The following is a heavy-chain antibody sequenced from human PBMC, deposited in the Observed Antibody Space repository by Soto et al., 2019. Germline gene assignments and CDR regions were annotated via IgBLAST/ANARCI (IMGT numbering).Heavy chain of an antibody. CDR2: IIAYSRNT. Sequence: ASGKVSCKAPGYPFTSYGISWVRQAPGQGLEWMGWIIAYSRNTNYAQKLQGRVTMTTDTSTSTAYMELSSLRSEDTAVYYCSGGVRGSYYYGMDVWGQGTTVTVSS. J-gene: IGHJ6*02. V-gene: IGHV1-18*01. CDR3: SGGVRGSYYYGMDV. CDR1: GYPFTSYG. D-gene: IGHD3-10*01.